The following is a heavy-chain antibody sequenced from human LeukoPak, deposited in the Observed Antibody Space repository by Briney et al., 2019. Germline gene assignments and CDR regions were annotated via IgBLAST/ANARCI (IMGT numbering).Heavy chain of an antibody. D-gene: IGHD1-26*01. J-gene: IGHJ4*02. CDR1: GFTFNSYE. Sequence: PGGPLRLSCAASGFTFNSYEMNWVRQAPGKGLEWVSYINSGGSAIYYADSVKGRFTISRDNAKNPLYLQMNSLRADDTAVYYCARGGSYVHYWGQGTLVTVSS. V-gene: IGHV3-48*03. CDR2: INSGGSAI. CDR3: ARGGSYVHY.